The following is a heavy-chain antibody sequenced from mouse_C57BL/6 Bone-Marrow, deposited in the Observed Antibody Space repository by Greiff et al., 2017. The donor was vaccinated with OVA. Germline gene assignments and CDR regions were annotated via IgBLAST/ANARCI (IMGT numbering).Heavy chain of an antibody. V-gene: IGHV14-4*01. CDR1: GFNIKDDY. J-gene: IGHJ4*01. Sequence: EVQLQESGAELVRPGASVKLSCTASGFNIKDDYMHWVKQRPEQGLEWIGWIDPENGDTEYASKFQGKATITADTSSNTAYLQLSSLTSEDTAVYYCTTRMGFYYGSTYYAMDYWGQGTSVTVSS. CDR2: IDPENGDT. CDR3: TTRMGFYYGSTYYAMDY. D-gene: IGHD1-1*01.